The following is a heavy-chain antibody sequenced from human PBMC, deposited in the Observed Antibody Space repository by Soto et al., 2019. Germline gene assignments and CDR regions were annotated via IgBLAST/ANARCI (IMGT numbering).Heavy chain of an antibody. V-gene: IGHV3-23*01. Sequence: EVQLLESGGGLVQPGGSLRLSCAASGFTFSSYAMSWVRQAPGKGLEWVSAISGSGGSTYYADSVKGRFTISRDNSKNTLYRQLNSEKAEDTAVYYCAKEGREGITSFGMVIISDYCYYMDVWGKGTTVTVSS. CDR2: ISGSGGST. J-gene: IGHJ6*03. D-gene: IGHD3-3*01. CDR1: GFTFSSYA. CDR3: AKEGREGITSFGMVIISDYCYYMDV.